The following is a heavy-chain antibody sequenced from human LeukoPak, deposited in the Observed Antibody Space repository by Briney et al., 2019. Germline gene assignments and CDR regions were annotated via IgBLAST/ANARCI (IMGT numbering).Heavy chain of an antibody. CDR1: GGSISSYY. V-gene: IGHV4-59*01. D-gene: IGHD2-8*02. CDR2: IYYSGST. J-gene: IGHJ4*02. Sequence: SETLSLTCTVSGGSISSYYWSWIRQPPGKGLEWIGYIYYSGSTNYNPSLKSRVTISVDTSKNQFSLKLSSVTAADTAVYYCARVTPAYTWYWGPDKGYYFDYWGQGTLVTVSS. CDR3: ARVTPAYTWYWGPDKGYYFDY.